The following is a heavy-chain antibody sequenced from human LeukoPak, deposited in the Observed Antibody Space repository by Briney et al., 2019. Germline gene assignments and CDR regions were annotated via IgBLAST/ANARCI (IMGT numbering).Heavy chain of an antibody. CDR1: GGSISSYY. D-gene: IGHD3-10*01. J-gene: IGHJ3*02. CDR3: ARDVRGCGSGSYHAFDI. Sequence: SETLSLTCTVSGGSISSYYWSWIRQPAGKGLEWIGRIYSSGSTNYSPSLKSRVTMSVDTSKNQFSLKLSSVTAADTAVYYCARDVRGCGSGSYHAFDIWGQGTMVTVSS. V-gene: IGHV4-4*07. CDR2: IYSSGST.